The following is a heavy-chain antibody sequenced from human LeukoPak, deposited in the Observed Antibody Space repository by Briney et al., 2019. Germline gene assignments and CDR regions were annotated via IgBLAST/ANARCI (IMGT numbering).Heavy chain of an antibody. CDR1: GGSISSGNW. Sequence: PSETLSLTCVVSGGSISSGNWWSWVRPPPGTGLEWIGEIYHSGSTTYNPSLKSRVTISVDKSKNQFSLKLSSVTAADTAVYCCAREPYCTNGVCLRGWFDPWGQGTLVTVSS. V-gene: IGHV4-4*01. CDR3: AREPYCTNGVCLRGWFDP. CDR2: IYHSGST. D-gene: IGHD2-8*01. J-gene: IGHJ5*02.